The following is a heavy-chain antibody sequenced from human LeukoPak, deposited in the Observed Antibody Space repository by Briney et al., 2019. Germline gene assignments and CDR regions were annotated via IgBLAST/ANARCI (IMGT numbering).Heavy chain of an antibody. CDR2: IIPIFGTA. V-gene: IGHV1-69*13. Sequence: SVKVSCKASGGTFSSYAISWVRQAPGQGLEWMGGIIPIFGTANYAQKFQGRVTITAGESTSTAYMELSSLRSEDTAVYYCARVDAEGYCSSTSCLYYFDYWGQGTLVTVSS. CDR1: GGTFSSYA. D-gene: IGHD2-2*01. J-gene: IGHJ4*02. CDR3: ARVDAEGYCSSTSCLYYFDY.